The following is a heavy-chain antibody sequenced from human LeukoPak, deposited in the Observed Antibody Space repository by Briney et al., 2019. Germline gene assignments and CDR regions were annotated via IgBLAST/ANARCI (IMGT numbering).Heavy chain of an antibody. Sequence: PGGSLRLSCTASGFTFSRYWMGWVRQAPGKGLESVANRNEDGNKKYYVDSVKGRFTISRDNTKKSLYLQMNSLRPEDTAVYYCARGCTSSSCYDYWGQGTLVTVSS. J-gene: IGHJ4*02. CDR1: GFTFSRYW. CDR3: ARGCTSSSCYDY. D-gene: IGHD2-2*01. V-gene: IGHV3-7*01. CDR2: RNEDGNKK.